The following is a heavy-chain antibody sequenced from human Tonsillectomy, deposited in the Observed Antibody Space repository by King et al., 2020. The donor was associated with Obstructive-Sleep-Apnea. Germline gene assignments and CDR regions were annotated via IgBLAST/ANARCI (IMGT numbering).Heavy chain of an antibody. CDR1: GFTFSSYY. Sequence: VQLVESGGGLVQPGGSLRLSCAASGFTFSSYYMSWVRQAPGKGLEWVSVIFSGGSTYYADSVKGRFTISRHNSKNTLYLQMNSLRAEDTAVYYCARAVAGTNYFDYWGQGTLVTVSS. CDR2: IFSGGST. J-gene: IGHJ4*02. CDR3: ARAVAGTNYFDY. D-gene: IGHD6-19*01. V-gene: IGHV3-53*04.